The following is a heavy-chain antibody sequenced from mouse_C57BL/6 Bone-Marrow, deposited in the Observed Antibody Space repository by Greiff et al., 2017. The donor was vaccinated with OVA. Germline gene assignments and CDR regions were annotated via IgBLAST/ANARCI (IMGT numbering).Heavy chain of an antibody. Sequence: QVTLKVCGPGILQSSQTLSLTCSFSGFSLSTSGMGVSWIRQPSGKGLEWLAHIYWDDDKRYNLSLKSRLTISKDTSRNQVFLKITSVDTADTATYYCARRVIYYEFDYWGQGTTLTVSS. D-gene: IGHD2-4*01. J-gene: IGHJ2*01. CDR3: ARRVIYYEFDY. CDR2: IYWDDDK. V-gene: IGHV8-12*01. CDR1: GFSLSTSGMG.